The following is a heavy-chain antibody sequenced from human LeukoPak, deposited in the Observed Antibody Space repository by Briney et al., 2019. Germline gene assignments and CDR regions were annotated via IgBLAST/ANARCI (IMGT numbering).Heavy chain of an antibody. CDR2: INPSGGST. V-gene: IGHV1-46*01. Sequence: APVKVSCKASGYTLTDYYMHWVRQAPGQGLEWMGIINPSGGSTSYTQKFQGRVTMTRDTSTSTVYMELSSLRSEDTAVYYCAREGFPPKISDFWSGLGPYYYYGMDVWGQGTTVTVSS. CDR1: GYTLTDYY. D-gene: IGHD3-3*01. J-gene: IGHJ6*02. CDR3: AREGFPPKISDFWSGLGPYYYYGMDV.